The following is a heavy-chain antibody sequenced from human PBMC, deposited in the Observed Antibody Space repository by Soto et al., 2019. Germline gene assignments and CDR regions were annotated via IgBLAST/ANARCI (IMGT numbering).Heavy chain of an antibody. Sequence: EVQLLESGGDLVQPGGSLRLSCAASGFTFSSYAMSWVRQAPGKGLEWVSGISDSGGSTYYADSVKGRFSISRDNSKSTLFLQMKSLRAEDTALYYCAKDSAGYTYGLGGMDIWGQGTTVTVSS. D-gene: IGHD5-18*01. CDR1: GFTFSSYA. CDR2: ISDSGGST. V-gene: IGHV3-23*01. J-gene: IGHJ6*02. CDR3: AKDSAGYTYGLGGMDI.